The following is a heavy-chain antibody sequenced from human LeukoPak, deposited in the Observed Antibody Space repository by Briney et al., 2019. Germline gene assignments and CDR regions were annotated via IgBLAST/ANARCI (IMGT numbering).Heavy chain of an antibody. J-gene: IGHJ5*02. CDR1: GVSISTHY. CDR2: MRYDGST. CDR3: ARGGEYSSEYNWFDP. Sequence: PSETLSLTCTVSGVSISTHYWNWIRQPPGEGLEWIGYMRYDGSTNYNPSLKSRVIISMDTSKNQLSLKLTSVTAADTAVYYCARGGEYSSEYNWFDPWGQGTLVTVSS. D-gene: IGHD6-25*01. V-gene: IGHV4-59*11.